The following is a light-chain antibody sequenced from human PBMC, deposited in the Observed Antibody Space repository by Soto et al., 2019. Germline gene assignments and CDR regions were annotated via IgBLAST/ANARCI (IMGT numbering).Light chain of an antibody. V-gene: IGLV2-14*01. CDR1: SSDVGGYNY. Sequence: QSVLTQPASVSGSPGQSITISCTGTSSDVGGYNYVSWYQQHPGKAPKLVIYEVSHRPSGVSNRFSGSKSGNTASLTISGLQAEDEADYYCSSYTTISTRLFGGGTKLTVL. J-gene: IGLJ2*01. CDR2: EVS. CDR3: SSYTTISTRL.